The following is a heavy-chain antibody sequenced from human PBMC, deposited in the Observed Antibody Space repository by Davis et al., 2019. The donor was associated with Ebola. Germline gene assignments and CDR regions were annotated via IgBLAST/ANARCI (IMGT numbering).Heavy chain of an antibody. J-gene: IGHJ5*02. D-gene: IGHD3-10*01. CDR3: ARDALITMVQFPTFDP. CDR1: GFTFSSYW. CDR2: INSDGSST. Sequence: HTGGSLRLSCAASGFTFSSYWMHWVRQAPGKGLVWVSRINSDGSSTSYADSVKGRFTISRDNAKNSLYLQMNSLRAEDTAVYYCARDALITMVQFPTFDPWGQGTLVTVSS. V-gene: IGHV3-74*01.